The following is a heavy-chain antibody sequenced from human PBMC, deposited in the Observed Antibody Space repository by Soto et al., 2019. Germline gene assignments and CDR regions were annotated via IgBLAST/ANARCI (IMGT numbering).Heavy chain of an antibody. J-gene: IGHJ4*02. CDR1: GYTFTSYG. V-gene: IGHV1-18*01. Sequence: GASVKVSCKASGYTFTSYGISWVRQAPGQGLEWMGWISAYNGNTNYAQKLQGRVTMTTDTSTSTVYMELSSLRSEDTAVYYCARDSYYDSSGYVYWGQGTLVTVSS. D-gene: IGHD3-22*01. CDR2: ISAYNGNT. CDR3: ARDSYYDSSGYVY.